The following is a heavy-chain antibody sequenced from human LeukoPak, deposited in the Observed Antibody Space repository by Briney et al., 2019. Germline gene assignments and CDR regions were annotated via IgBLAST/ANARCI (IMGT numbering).Heavy chain of an antibody. D-gene: IGHD3-10*01. CDR3: ARGLRGSGSYSFDP. V-gene: IGHV1-8*02. J-gene: IGHJ5*02. CDR2: MNPNSGNT. Sequence: GASMKVSCKASGYTFTGYYMHWVRQAPGQGLEWMGWMNPNSGNTGYAQKFQGRVTMTRNTSISTAYMELSSLRSEDTAVYYCARGLRGSGSYSFDPWGQGTLVTVSS. CDR1: GYTFTGYY.